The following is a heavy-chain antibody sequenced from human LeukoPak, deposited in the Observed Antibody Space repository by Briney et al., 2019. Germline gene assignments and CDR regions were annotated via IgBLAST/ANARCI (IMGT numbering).Heavy chain of an antibody. CDR3: AGLGRWYFAH. V-gene: IGHV3-53*01. D-gene: IGHD2-15*01. J-gene: IGHJ4*02. CDR1: GFTVSSNY. CDR2: IYSGDAT. Sequence: GGSLRLSCAASGFTVSSNYMSWVRQAPGKGLEWVSVIYSGDATHYADSVKGRFTISRGNSRNTLYLQMNSLRAEDTAVYYCAGLGRWYFAHWGQGTLVTVSS.